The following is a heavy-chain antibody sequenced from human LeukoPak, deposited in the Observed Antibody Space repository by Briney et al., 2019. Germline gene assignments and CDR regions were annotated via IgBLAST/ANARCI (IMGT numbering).Heavy chain of an antibody. CDR1: GFTFSSYE. J-gene: IGHJ6*02. CDR2: ISSSVSTI. D-gene: IGHD2-2*01. Sequence: GGALRLSCAASGFTFSSYEMSWGRDAPRNGLEGGSYISSSVSTIYYTDSVKGPFTISRDNAKNSLYLQINSLRAEDTAVYYCARESCSSTSCYSYYYYYYGMDVWGQGTTVTVSS. V-gene: IGHV3-48*03. CDR3: ARESCSSTSCYSYYYYYYGMDV.